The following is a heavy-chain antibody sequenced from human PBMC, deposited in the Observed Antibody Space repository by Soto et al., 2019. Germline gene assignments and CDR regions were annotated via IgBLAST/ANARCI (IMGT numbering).Heavy chain of an antibody. D-gene: IGHD1-26*01. CDR3: AGGRGNVWELPVH. V-gene: IGHV4-34*01. Sequence: QVQVQQWGAGLLKPSETLSLTCEVFGGFLSGVHWTWIRQSPGEGLEWIGEITHFGGTNSNPSLKSRVTISADTSKNLFSLNLTSVTAADTAVYYCAGGRGNVWELPVHWGQGTLVTVSS. CDR2: ITHFGGT. CDR1: GGFLSGVH. J-gene: IGHJ4*02.